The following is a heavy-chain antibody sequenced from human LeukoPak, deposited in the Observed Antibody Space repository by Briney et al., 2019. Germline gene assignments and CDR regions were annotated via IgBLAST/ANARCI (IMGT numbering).Heavy chain of an antibody. Sequence: GGSLRLSCAASGFTFSSHAMNWVRQAPGKGLEWVSGMSGSGIYTYYADSVKGRFIISRDNSKNTLYLQMNSLRAEDTAIYYCAKDRIDSGSYYYIDVWGQGTVVTVSS. CDR2: MSGSGIYT. D-gene: IGHD3-10*01. CDR3: AKDRIDSGSYYYIDV. J-gene: IGHJ4*02. V-gene: IGHV3-23*01. CDR1: GFTFSSHA.